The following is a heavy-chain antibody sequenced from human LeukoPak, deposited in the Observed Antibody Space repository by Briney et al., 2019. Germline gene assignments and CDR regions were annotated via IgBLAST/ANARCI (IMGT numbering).Heavy chain of an antibody. CDR3: ARDKILWFRELLGY. CDR2: INPNSGGT. V-gene: IGHV1-2*02. J-gene: IGHJ4*02. D-gene: IGHD3-10*01. Sequence: ASVKVSCKASGYTFTGYYMHWVRQAPGQGLEWMGWINPNSGGTNYAETFQGRVTMTRGTSISTSYIELSRLRAADTAVYYCARDKILWFRELLGYWGQGTLVTVSS. CDR1: GYTFTGYY.